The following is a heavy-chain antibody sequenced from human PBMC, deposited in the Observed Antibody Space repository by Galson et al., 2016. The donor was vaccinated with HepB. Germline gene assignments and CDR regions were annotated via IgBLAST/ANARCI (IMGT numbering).Heavy chain of an antibody. J-gene: IGHJ6*02. V-gene: IGHV6-1*01. CDR2: TYYRSKWHN. CDR3: ARVVELGRGFHV. D-gene: IGHD3-10*01. CDR1: GDSVSNNHAA. Sequence: CAISGDSVSNNHAAWNWIRQSPSSGLEWLGRTYYRSKWHNEYAESLEGRIVINPDTSKNQFPLQLSSVTPDDTAVHYCARVVELGRGFHVWGQGTTVTVSS.